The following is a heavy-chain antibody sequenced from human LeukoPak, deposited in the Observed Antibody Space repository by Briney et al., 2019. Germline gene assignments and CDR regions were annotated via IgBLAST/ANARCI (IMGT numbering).Heavy chain of an antibody. V-gene: IGHV7-4-1*02. J-gene: IGHJ4*02. CDR2: INTNTGNP. CDR3: ARDKIEERRDPFDY. CDR1: GYTFTSYA. Sequence: ASVKVSCKASGYTFTSYAMNWVRQAPGQGLEWMGWINTNTGNPTYAQGFTGRFVFSLDTSVSTAYLQISSLKAEDTAVYYCARDKIEERRDPFDYWGQGTLVTVSS. D-gene: IGHD1-1*01.